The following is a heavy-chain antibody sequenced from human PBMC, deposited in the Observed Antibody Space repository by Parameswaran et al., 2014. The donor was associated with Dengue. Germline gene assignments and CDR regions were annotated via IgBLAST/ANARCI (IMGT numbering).Heavy chain of an antibody. J-gene: IGHJ4*02. CDR3: TTDSPSVIPFDY. V-gene: IGHV4-34*01. Sequence: VRQAPGKGLEWIGEINHSGSTNYNPSLKSRVTISVDTSKNQFSLKLSSVTAADTAVYYCTTDSPSVIPFDYWGQGTLVTVSS. CDR2: INHSGST. D-gene: IGHD3-16*02.